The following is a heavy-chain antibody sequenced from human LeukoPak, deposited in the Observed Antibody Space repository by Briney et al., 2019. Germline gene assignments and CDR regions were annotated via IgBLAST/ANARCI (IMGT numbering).Heavy chain of an antibody. D-gene: IGHD3-9*01. V-gene: IGHV4-30-4*01. CDR2: IYYSGST. J-gene: IGHJ4*02. CDR3: ARAALGRYFDWLRPLDY. CDR1: GGSISSGDYY. Sequence: PSETLSLTCTVSGGSISSGDYYWSWIRQPPGKGLEWIGYIYYSGSTYYNPSLESRVTISVDTSKNQFSLKLSSVTAADTAVYYCARAALGRYFDWLRPLDYWGQGTLVTVSS.